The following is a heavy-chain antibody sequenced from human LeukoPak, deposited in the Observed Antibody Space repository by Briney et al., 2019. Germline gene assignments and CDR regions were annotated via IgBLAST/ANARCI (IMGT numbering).Heavy chain of an antibody. CDR3: AKDQRGKCSGGSCLMDY. D-gene: IGHD2-15*01. V-gene: IGHV3-23*01. CDR1: GFTFSSYA. J-gene: IGHJ4*02. Sequence: GGSLRLSCAASGFTFSSYAMSWVRQAPGKGLEWVSAISGSGGSTYYADSVEGRFTISRDNSKNTLYLQMNSLRAEDTAVYYCAKDQRGKCSGGSCLMDYWGQGTLVTVSS. CDR2: ISGSGGST.